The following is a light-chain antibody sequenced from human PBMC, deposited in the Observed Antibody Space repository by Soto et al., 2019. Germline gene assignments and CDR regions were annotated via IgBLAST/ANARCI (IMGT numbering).Light chain of an antibody. CDR1: SSDIGAYDY. CDR3: SSHTSSNTRI. CDR2: EVS. Sequence: QSVLTQPASVSWFPGQALAISCTGNSSDIGAYDYVSWYQQHPDKAPKLMIYEVSNRPSGVSNRFSGSKSVNTATLTISGLQAEDEADYYCSSHTSSNTRIFGTGTKVTVL. J-gene: IGLJ1*01. V-gene: IGLV2-14*03.